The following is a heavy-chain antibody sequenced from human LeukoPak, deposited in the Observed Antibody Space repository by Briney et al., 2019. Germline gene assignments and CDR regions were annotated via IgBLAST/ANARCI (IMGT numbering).Heavy chain of an antibody. CDR2: VFYSGST. J-gene: IGHJ4*02. CDR1: GGSISSYY. D-gene: IGHD5-12*01. V-gene: IGHV4-59*01. Sequence: SETLPLTCTVSGGSISSYYWSWIRQPPGRGLEWIGYVFYSGSTNYNPSLKSRVTMSVDTSKNQFSLRLNSVTAADTAVYYCARGKGGNDPFDYWGKGTLVPASS. CDR3: ARGKGGNDPFDY.